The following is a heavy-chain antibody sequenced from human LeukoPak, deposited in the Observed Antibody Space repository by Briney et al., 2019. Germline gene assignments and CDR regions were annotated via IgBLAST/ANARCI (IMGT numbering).Heavy chain of an antibody. J-gene: IGHJ4*02. CDR3: ARAVTSTEGY. CDR1: GFSFNTYW. Sequence: GGSLRLSCAASGFSFNTYWMTWVRQGPGKRQEWVASLNQDGNKKYYVDSVKGRFTISRDNAQKSLYLEMNSLRAEDTAVYYCARAVTSTEGYWGQGTLVTVSS. V-gene: IGHV3-7*03. CDR2: LNQDGNKK.